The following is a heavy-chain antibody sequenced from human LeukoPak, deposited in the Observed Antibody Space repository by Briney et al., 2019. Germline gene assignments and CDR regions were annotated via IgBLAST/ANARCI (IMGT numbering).Heavy chain of an antibody. V-gene: IGHV1-46*01. CDR2: INPSGGST. J-gene: IGHJ4*02. D-gene: IGHD3-22*01. CDR3: ARAGAYDSSGYYFYY. CDR1: GYTFTSYY. Sequence: ASVRVSCKASGYTFTSYYMHWVRQAPGQGLEWMGIINPSGGSTSYAQKFQGRVTMTRDTSTSTVYMELSSLRSEDTAVYYCARAGAYDSSGYYFYYWGQGTLVTVSS.